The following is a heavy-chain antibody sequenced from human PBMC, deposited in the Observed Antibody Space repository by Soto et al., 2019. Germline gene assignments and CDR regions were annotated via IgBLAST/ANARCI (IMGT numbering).Heavy chain of an antibody. J-gene: IGHJ5*02. D-gene: IGHD2-21*02. CDR3: AKTALGWLDP. CDR2: IFYSGRSGST. CDR1: GGSINSYY. V-gene: IGHV4-59*01. Sequence: SETLSLTCSVSGGSINSYYWSWIRQPPGKGLEWIGYIFYSGRSGSTNYNPSLKSRVTISVDTSKNQFSLKVSSVTAADTAVYYCAKTALGWLDPWGQGTLVTVSS.